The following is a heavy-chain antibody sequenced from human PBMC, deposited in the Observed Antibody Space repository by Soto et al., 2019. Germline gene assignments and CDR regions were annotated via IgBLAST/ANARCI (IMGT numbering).Heavy chain of an antibody. CDR2: IKQDGSEK. CDR3: ARDHEPIAGDFDY. D-gene: IGHD6-13*01. V-gene: IGHV3-7*01. Sequence: EVQLVESGGGLVQPGGSLRPSCAASGFTFSSYWMSWVRQAPGKGLEWVANIKQDGSEKYYVDSVKGRFTISRDNAKNSLYLQMNSLRAEDTAVYYCARDHEPIAGDFDYWGQGTLVTVSS. CDR1: GFTFSSYW. J-gene: IGHJ4*02.